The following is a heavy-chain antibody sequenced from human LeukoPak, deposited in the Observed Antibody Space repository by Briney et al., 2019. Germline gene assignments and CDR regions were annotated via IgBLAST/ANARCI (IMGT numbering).Heavy chain of an antibody. CDR1: GGSITTNSYY. D-gene: IGHD6-19*01. J-gene: IGHJ4*02. CDR3: TRHQRGSGLGGVDY. V-gene: IGHV4-39*01. Sequence: PSETLSLTCTVSGGSITTNSYYWGWIRQPPEKGLEWIGFVSHAGHTWYNPSLNSRVTMSADTSNNHFSLTLNSVTAADAAVYYCTRHQRGSGLGGVDYWGQGSLVFVS. CDR2: VSHAGHT.